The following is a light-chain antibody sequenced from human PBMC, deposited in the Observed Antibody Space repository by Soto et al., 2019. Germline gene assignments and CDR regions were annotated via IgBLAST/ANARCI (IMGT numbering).Light chain of an antibody. CDR2: VNSDGRH. V-gene: IGLV4-69*01. Sequence: QPVLTQSPSASASLGASVKLTWTLSSGHSSYAIAWHQQQPEKGPRYLMRVNSDGRHIKGDGIPDRFSGSSSGAERYLTISSLQSEDEADYYCQTWGTGTVVFGGGTKLTVL. CDR3: QTWGTGTVV. J-gene: IGLJ2*01. CDR1: SGHSSYA.